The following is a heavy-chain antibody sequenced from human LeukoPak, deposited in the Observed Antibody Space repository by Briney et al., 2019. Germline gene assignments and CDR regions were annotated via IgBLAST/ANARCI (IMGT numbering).Heavy chain of an antibody. D-gene: IGHD3-3*01. V-gene: IGHV1-18*01. J-gene: IGHJ6*03. CDR1: GYTFTSYG. CDR3: ARETTYYDFWSSAYYYYYKDV. Sequence: ASVKVSCKASGYTFTSYGISWVRQAPGQGLEWMGWISAYNGNTNYAQKLQGRVTMTTDTSTSTAYMELRSLRSDDTAVYYCARETTYYDFWSSAYYYYYKDVWGKGTTVTVSS. CDR2: ISAYNGNT.